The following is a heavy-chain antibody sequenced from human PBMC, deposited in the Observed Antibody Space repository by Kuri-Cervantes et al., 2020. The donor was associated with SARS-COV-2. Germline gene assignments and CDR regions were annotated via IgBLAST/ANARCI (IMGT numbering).Heavy chain of an antibody. V-gene: IGHV1-69*13. CDR2: XIPAXGST. J-gene: IGHJ5*02. CDR1: XXTFSNYG. D-gene: IGHD1-20*01. Sequence: SVKVSXXASXXTFSNYGTSWVRQAPXQGLXWMGXXIPAXGSTNYAQKFQGRVTITADESTXXXYMELNNMRSEDSAVYFCAFLRGSITGTTGWFDPWGQGTLVTVSS. CDR3: AFLRGSITGTTGWFDP.